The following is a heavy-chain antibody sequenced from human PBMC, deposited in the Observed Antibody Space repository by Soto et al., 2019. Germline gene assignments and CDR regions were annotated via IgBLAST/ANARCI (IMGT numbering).Heavy chain of an antibody. CDR1: GYPFTSYD. CDR2: MDSNSGNT. V-gene: IGHV1-8*01. D-gene: IGHD3-9*01. CDR3: ARGRRLELRYFDWSQAYFYYGMDV. Sequence: ASVNLSCNASGYPFTSYDINRLRHATGRRLQWMGSMDSNSGNTRYAQKFQGRVTMTQNTSISTAYMELSILRSEDTDVYYCARGRRLELRYFDWSQAYFYYGMDVWGQGTRATVSS. J-gene: IGHJ6*02.